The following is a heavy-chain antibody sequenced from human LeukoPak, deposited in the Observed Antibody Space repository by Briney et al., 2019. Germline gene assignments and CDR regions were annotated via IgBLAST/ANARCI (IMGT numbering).Heavy chain of an antibody. CDR1: GGSINSYF. D-gene: IGHD1-26*01. CDR2: IYYSGNT. Sequence: SETLSLTCTVSGGSINSYFWIWIRQPPGKGLEWIGYIYYSGNTNYNPSLKSRVTISVDTSKNQFSLKLSSVTAADTAVYYCARSIPSGGGLDYWGPGTLVTVSS. V-gene: IGHV4-59*01. CDR3: ARSIPSGGGLDY. J-gene: IGHJ4*02.